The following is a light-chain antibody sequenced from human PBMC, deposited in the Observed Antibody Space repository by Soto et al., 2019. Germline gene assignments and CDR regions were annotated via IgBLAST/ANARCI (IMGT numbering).Light chain of an antibody. CDR1: SSDVGGYNY. CDR2: EVS. Sequence: LTQPASVSGSPGQSITISCTGTSSDVGGYNYVSWYQQHPGKAPKLMIYEVSNRPSGVSNRFSGSKSGNTASLTISGLQAEDEADYYCSSYTSSSTYVFGAGIKVIV. CDR3: SSYTSSSTYV. J-gene: IGLJ1*01. V-gene: IGLV2-14*01.